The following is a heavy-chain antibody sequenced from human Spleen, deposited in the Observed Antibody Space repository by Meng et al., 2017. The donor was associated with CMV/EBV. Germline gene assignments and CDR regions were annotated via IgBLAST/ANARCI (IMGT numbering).Heavy chain of an antibody. V-gene: IGHV3-13*01. CDR1: GFTFSSYA. CDR3: ARGPRYYYDSGSYANYGMDV. D-gene: IGHD3-10*01. Sequence: GESLKISCAASGFTFSSYAMSWVRQATGKGLEWVSAIGTAGDTYYPGSVEGRFTIPRENAKSSLYLQMNILRAGDTAVYYCARGPRYYYDSGSYANYGMDVWGQGTTVTVSS. CDR2: IGTAGDT. J-gene: IGHJ6*02.